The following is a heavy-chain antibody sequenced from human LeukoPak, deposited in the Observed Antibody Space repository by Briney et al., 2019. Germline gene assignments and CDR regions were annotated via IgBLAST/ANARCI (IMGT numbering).Heavy chain of an antibody. CDR1: SGSISTSNYY. CDR2: IFYSGST. D-gene: IGHD5-24*01. J-gene: IGHJ4*02. V-gene: IGHV4-39*07. Sequence: SETLSLTCTVSSGSISTSNYYWGWVRQPPGKALEWIGNIFYSGSTYYSPSLKSRVTISLDTSRNQFSLKLNSVTAADTAVYYCARDRGEGYNYRSPFDYWGQGTLVTVSS. CDR3: ARDRGEGYNYRSPFDY.